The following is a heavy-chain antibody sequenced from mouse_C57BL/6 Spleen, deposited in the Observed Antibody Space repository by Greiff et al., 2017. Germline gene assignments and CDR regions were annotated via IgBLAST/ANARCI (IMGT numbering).Heavy chain of an antibody. CDR3: ARWDYYGSSYVSCWYFDV. CDR2: IDPNSGGT. J-gene: IGHJ1*03. V-gene: IGHV1-72*01. CDR1: GYTFTSYW. Sequence: VQLQQPGAELVKPGASVKLSCKASGYTFTSYWMHWVKQRPGRGLEWIGRIDPNSGGTKYNEKFKSKATLTVDKPSSTAYMQLSSLASEESAVYYCARWDYYGSSYVSCWYFDVWGTGTTVTVSS. D-gene: IGHD1-1*01.